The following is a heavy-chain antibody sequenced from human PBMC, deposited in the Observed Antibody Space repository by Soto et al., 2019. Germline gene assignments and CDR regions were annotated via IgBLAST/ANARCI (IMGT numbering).Heavy chain of an antibody. V-gene: IGHV4-59*01. CDR3: ARDRVERGYCSGGSCYSPYYYYGMDV. CDR1: GGSISSYY. Sequence: SETLSLTCTVSGGSISSYYWSWIRQPPGKGLEWIGYIYYSGSTNYNPSLKSRVTISVDTSKNQFSLKLSSVTAADTAVFFCARDRVERGYCSGGSCYSPYYYYGMDVWGQGTTVTVS. CDR2: IYYSGST. D-gene: IGHD2-15*01. J-gene: IGHJ6*02.